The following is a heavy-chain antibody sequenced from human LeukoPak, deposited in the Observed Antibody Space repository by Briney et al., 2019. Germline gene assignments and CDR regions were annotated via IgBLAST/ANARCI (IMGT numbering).Heavy chain of an antibody. V-gene: IGHV3-48*04. CDR2: ISSSSSTI. Sequence: GGSLRLSCAASGFTFSSYSMNWDRQAPGKGLEWVSYISSSSSTIYYADSVKGRFTISRDNAKNSLYLQMNSLRAEDTAVYYCARSGITMVRGEDYWGQGTLVTVSS. CDR1: GFTFSSYS. J-gene: IGHJ4*02. CDR3: ARSGITMVRGEDY. D-gene: IGHD3-10*01.